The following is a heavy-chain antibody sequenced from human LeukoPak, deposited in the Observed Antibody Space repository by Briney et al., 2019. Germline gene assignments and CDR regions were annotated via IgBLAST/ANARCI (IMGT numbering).Heavy chain of an antibody. V-gene: IGHV4-59*08. CDR3: AGLYLPATRFDY. J-gene: IGHJ4*02. Sequence: PSETLSLTCTVSGGSISSYHWSWIRQPPGKGLECIGYIYSSGSTNYNPSLKSRVTISVDTSKNQFSLKLTSVTAADTAVYYCAGLYLPATRFDYWGQGTLVTVSS. CDR1: GGSISSYH. D-gene: IGHD5-24*01. CDR2: IYSSGST.